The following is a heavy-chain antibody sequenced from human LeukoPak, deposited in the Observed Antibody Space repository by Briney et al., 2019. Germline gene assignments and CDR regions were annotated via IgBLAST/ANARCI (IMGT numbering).Heavy chain of an antibody. J-gene: IGHJ6*03. CDR1: GFSFGSYG. CDR2: ISGSGGST. V-gene: IGHV3-23*01. CDR3: AKAFRSTSMDV. D-gene: IGHD2-2*01. Sequence: GGSLRLSCAASGFSFGSYGMTWVRQAPGKGLEWVSSISGSGGSTYYADSVKRRFTISRDNSKNTLNLQMNSLRGEDTALYYCAKAFRSTSMDVWGKGTTVTVSS.